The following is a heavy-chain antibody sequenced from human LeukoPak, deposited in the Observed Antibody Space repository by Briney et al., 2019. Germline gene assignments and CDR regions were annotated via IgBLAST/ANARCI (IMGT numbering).Heavy chain of an antibody. D-gene: IGHD3-10*01. Sequence: GGSLRLSCAASGFTFSSYSMSWVRQAPGKGLEWVSSISSSSSYIYYADSVKGRFTISRDNAKNSLYLQMNSLRAEDTAVYYCARGSGYSYGSWFDPWGQGTLVTVSS. J-gene: IGHJ5*02. V-gene: IGHV3-21*01. CDR1: GFTFSSYS. CDR3: ARGSGYSYGSWFDP. CDR2: ISSSSSYI.